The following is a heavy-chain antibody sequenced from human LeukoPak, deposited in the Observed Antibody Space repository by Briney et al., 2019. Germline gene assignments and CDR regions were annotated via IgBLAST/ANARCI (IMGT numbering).Heavy chain of an antibody. J-gene: IGHJ3*02. CDR2: TRNKANSYTT. CDR1: GFTFSDHY. CDR3: ARGGGGDTMIVVDGAFDI. Sequence: SGGSLRLSCAASGFTFSDHYMDWVRQAPGKGLEWVGRTRNKANSYTTEYAASVKGRFTISRDDSKNSLYLQMNSLKAEDTAVYYCARGGGGDTMIVVDGAFDIWGQGTMVTVSS. V-gene: IGHV3-72*01. D-gene: IGHD3-22*01.